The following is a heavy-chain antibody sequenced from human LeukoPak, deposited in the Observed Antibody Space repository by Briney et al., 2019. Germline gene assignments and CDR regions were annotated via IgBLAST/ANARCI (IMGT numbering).Heavy chain of an antibody. J-gene: IGHJ5*02. CDR2: ISGSGGST. CDR1: GFTFSSYA. Sequence: GALRLSCAASGFTFSSYAMSWVRQAPGKGLEWVSAISGSGGSTYYADSVKGRFTISRDNSKNTLYLQMNSLRAEDTAVYYCAKDAGFQGLLRGNWFDPWGQGTLVTVSS. V-gene: IGHV3-23*01. CDR3: AKDAGFQGLLRGNWFDP. D-gene: IGHD3-22*01.